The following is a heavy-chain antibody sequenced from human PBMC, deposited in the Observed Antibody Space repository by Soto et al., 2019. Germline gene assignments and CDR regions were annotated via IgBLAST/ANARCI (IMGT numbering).Heavy chain of an antibody. CDR3: ARHGRDGCNDRDCYSWFGP. CDR2: IYYSGST. Sequence: SETLSLTCTVSGGSISSSSYYWGWIRQPPGKGLEWIGSIYYSGSTYYNPSLKSRVTISVDTSKNQFSLKLSSVTAADTAVYYCARHGRDGCNDRDCYSWFGPSGQVTLVTVSS. V-gene: IGHV4-39*01. CDR1: GGSISSSSYY. J-gene: IGHJ5*02. D-gene: IGHD2-15*01.